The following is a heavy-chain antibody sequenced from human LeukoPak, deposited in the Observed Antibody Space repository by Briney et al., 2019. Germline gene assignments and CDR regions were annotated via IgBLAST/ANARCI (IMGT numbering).Heavy chain of an antibody. J-gene: IGHJ3*02. V-gene: IGHV3-30*18. CDR1: GFTFSSYS. CDR2: ISYDGSNK. Sequence: SGGSLRLSCAASGFTFSSYSMNWVRQAPGKGLEWVAVISYDGSNKYYADSVKGRFTISRDNSKNTLYLQMNSLRAEDTAVYYCAKESWQWHAFDIWGQGTMVTVSS. D-gene: IGHD6-19*01. CDR3: AKESWQWHAFDI.